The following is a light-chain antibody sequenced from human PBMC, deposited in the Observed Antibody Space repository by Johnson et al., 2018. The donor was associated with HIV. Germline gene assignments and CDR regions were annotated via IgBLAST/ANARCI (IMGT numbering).Light chain of an antibody. V-gene: IGLV1-51*01. CDR2: DNK. Sequence: QSVLTQPPSVSAAPGQKVTISCSGSRSNIGNNYVSWYQQFPGTALKLLIYDNKKRPSGIPDRFSGSKSGTSATLGITGLQTGDEADYYCGTWDSSLSAEVFGTGTKVTVL. CDR1: RSNIGNNY. CDR3: GTWDSSLSAEV. J-gene: IGLJ1*01.